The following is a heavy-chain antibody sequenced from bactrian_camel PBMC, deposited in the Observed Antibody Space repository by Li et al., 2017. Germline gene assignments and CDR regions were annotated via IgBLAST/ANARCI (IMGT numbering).Heavy chain of an antibody. D-gene: IGHD1*01. Sequence: HVQLVESGGGTVQAGGSLSVSCTASGFTDSYYCMGWFRDPPGNAREGVAAIDSDSTTTYTDSVKGRFTISRDNGKNTLYLHMNSLKPEDTAMYYCAAGPSGAGAGATRFPPAKLFVAWGRGTQVTVS. CDR3: AAGPSGAGAGATRFPPAKLFVA. J-gene: IGHJ6*01. V-gene: IGHV3S55*01. CDR2: IDSDSTT. CDR1: GFTDSYYC.